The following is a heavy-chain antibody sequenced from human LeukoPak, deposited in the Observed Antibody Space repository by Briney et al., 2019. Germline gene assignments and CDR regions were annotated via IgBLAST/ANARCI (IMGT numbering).Heavy chain of an antibody. CDR3: ARSEGPFDP. Sequence: GGSLRLSCAASGFTFSSYGMSWVRQAPGKGLEWVANIKQDGSEKYYVDSVKGRFTIFRDNAKNSLYLQMNSLRAEDTAVYYCARSEGPFDPWGQGTLVTVSS. CDR2: IKQDGSEK. J-gene: IGHJ5*02. CDR1: GFTFSSYG. V-gene: IGHV3-7*01.